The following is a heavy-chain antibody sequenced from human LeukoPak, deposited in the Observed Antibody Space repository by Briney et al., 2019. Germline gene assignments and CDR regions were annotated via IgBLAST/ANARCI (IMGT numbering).Heavy chain of an antibody. CDR2: IFTGGSS. D-gene: IGHD3-16*01. CDR1: GDSVSSESYY. J-gene: IGHJ3*02. CDR3: ARGVGGVREGFDI. Sequence: SETLSLTCTVSGDSVSSESYYWTCIRHPPGKGLEWIAYIFTGGSSYYNPSLRSRVTISVDTSKNQFSLKLNSVTAADTAQYHCARGVGGVREGFDIWGQGTMVTVSS. V-gene: IGHV4-61*01.